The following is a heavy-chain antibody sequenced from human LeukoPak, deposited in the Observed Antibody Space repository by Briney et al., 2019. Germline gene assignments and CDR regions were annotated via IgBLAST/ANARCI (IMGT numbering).Heavy chain of an antibody. CDR3: ARAYTSPNGPY. V-gene: IGHV1-2*02. Sequence: ASVGVSCKASGYTFTDYYLHWVRQAPGQGLEWMGWINPNSGGTNYAQKFQGRVTMTRDTSISTAYMELNRLRSDDTAVYYCARAYTSPNGPYWGQGTLVTVSS. CDR2: INPNSGGT. D-gene: IGHD3-16*01. CDR1: GYTFTDYY. J-gene: IGHJ4*02.